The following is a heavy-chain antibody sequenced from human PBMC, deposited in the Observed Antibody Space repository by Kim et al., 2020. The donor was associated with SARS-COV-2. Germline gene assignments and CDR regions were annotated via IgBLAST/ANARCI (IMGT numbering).Heavy chain of an antibody. J-gene: IGHJ4*02. CDR2: IWYDGSNK. Sequence: GGSLRLSCAASGFTFSSYGMHWVRQAPGKGLEWVAVIWYDGSNKYYADSVKGRFTISRDNSKNTLYLQMNSLRAEDTAVYYCASLSSGWPLGYWGQGTLVTVSS. D-gene: IGHD6-19*01. V-gene: IGHV3-33*01. CDR3: ASLSSGWPLGY. CDR1: GFTFSSYG.